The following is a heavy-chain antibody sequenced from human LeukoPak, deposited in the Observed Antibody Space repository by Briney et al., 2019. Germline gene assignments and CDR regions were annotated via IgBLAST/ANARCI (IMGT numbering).Heavy chain of an antibody. CDR2: IYPGDSES. Sequence: PGESLKISCKASGYRFTSYWIGWVRQMPGKGLEWMGIIYPGDSESKYSPSFQGQVTISADKSITTAYLQWSSLKASDTAMYYCARPGYTGWYIDYWGQGTLVTVSS. J-gene: IGHJ4*02. CDR3: ARPGYTGWYIDY. D-gene: IGHD6-19*01. CDR1: GYRFTSYW. V-gene: IGHV5-51*01.